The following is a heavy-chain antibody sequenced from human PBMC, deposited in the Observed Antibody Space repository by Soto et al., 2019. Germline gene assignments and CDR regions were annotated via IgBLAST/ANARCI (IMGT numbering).Heavy chain of an antibody. D-gene: IGHD5-18*01. V-gene: IGHV1-2*02. CDR1: GYTFTGYY. Sequence: ASVKVSCKASGYTFTGYYMHGVRQAPAQGLEWMGWINPNSGGTNYAQKFQGRVTMTRDTSISTAYMELSRLRSDDTAVYYCARDDSWIKLWHGFECWGRGTLFTVCS. J-gene: IGHJ4*03. CDR2: INPNSGGT. CDR3: ARDDSWIKLWHGFEC.